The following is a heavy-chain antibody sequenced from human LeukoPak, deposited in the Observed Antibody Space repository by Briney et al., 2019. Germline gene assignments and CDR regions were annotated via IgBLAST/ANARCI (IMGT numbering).Heavy chain of an antibody. CDR3: GRDKGDGSYYGMDV. CDR2: ISGRGGYI. D-gene: IGHD5-24*01. V-gene: IGHV3-21*01. Sequence: PGGSPRLSCAASGLTFSGYSMNWVRQAPGKGLEWVSSISGRGGYIFYADSVKGRFTISRDNAKNSLYLQMNSLRVEDTAVYYCGRDKGDGSYYGMDVWGQGTTVIVSS. CDR1: GLTFSGYS. J-gene: IGHJ6*02.